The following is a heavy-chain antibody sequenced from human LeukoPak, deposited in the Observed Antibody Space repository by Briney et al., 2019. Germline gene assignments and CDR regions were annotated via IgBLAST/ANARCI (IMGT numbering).Heavy chain of an antibody. J-gene: IGHJ4*02. D-gene: IGHD6-19*01. CDR2: IYYSGSS. V-gene: IGHV4-39*01. CDR3: ARSSGWCAYYFDS. Sequence: PSETLSLTCTVSGGSISSSSDYWVWIRQPPGMGLEWIGSIYYSGSSYYNPSLRSRVTMSVDTSKNQFSLKLSSVTAADTAVYYCARSSGWCAYYFDSWGQGTLVTVST. CDR1: GGSISSSSDY.